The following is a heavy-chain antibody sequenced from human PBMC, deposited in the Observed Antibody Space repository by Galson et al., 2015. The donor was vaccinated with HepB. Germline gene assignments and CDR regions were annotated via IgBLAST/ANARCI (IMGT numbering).Heavy chain of an antibody. V-gene: IGHV3-30-3*01. D-gene: IGHD3-9*01. J-gene: IGHJ3*02. CDR1: GFTFSSYA. CDR3: ARVLRYFDRSGAFDI. CDR2: ISYDGSNK. Sequence: SPRLSCAASGFTFSSYAMHWVRQAPGKGLEWVAVISYDGSNKYYADSVKGRFTISRDNSKNTLYLQMNSLRAEDTAVYYCARVLRYFDRSGAFDIWGQGTMVTVSS.